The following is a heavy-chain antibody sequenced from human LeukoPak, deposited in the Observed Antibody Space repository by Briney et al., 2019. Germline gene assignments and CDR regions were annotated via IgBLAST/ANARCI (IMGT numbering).Heavy chain of an antibody. CDR2: IGYDGDNK. Sequence: PGGSLRLSCAASGFTFRNYAMHWVRQAPGKGLEWVAIIGYDGDNKYYADSVKGRFTISRDNSKNTLSLQMNSLRGEDTAVYYCAKDPSTLYSSGPDFWGQGTLVTVSS. CDR1: GFTFRNYA. V-gene: IGHV3-30*02. D-gene: IGHD6-19*01. CDR3: AKDPSTLYSSGPDF. J-gene: IGHJ4*02.